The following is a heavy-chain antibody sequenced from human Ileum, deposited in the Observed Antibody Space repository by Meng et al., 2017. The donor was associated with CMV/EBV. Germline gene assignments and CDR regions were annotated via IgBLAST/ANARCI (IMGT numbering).Heavy chain of an antibody. D-gene: IGHD6-19*01. CDR2: INPNGRDI. J-gene: IGHJ4*02. CDR3: VRGTSAWYGVDY. Sequence: EVQLVESGGGLGHPGGFLRLSCAASGFTFSNYWMHWVRQAPGKGLMCVSRINPNGRDITYADSVKGRFTISRDNAKNTLYLQMNNLRAEDTAIYYCVRGTSAWYGVDYWGQGTLVTVS. V-gene: IGHV3-74*03. CDR1: GFTFSNYW.